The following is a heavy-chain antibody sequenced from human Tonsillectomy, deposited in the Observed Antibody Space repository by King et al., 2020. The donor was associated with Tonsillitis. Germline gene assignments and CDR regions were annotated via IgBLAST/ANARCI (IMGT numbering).Heavy chain of an antibody. Sequence: VQLVESGGGLVQPGGSLRVSCAASGFTVSSNYMSWVRQAPGKGLEWVSVIYSGGDTHYADSVKGRFTISRDNFKNTLYLQMNSLRSEDTAVYYCARWARTHSYYFDYWGQGTLVTVSS. CDR3: ARWARTHSYYFDY. V-gene: IGHV3-66*01. J-gene: IGHJ4*02. CDR2: IYSGGDT. CDR1: GFTVSSNY. D-gene: IGHD1-14*01.